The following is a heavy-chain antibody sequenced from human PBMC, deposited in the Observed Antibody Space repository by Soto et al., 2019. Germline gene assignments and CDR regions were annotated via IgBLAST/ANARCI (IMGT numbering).Heavy chain of an antibody. V-gene: IGHV5-51*01. CDR1: GYSFTSYW. Sequence: GESLKISCKGSGYSFTSYWIGWVRQMPGKGLEWMGIIYPGDSDTRYSPSFQGQVTISADKSISTAYLQWSSLKASDTAMYYCARQGRYYGSGSYYYYYYMDVWGKGTTVTVSS. D-gene: IGHD3-10*01. CDR2: IYPGDSDT. CDR3: ARQGRYYGSGSYYYYYYMDV. J-gene: IGHJ6*03.